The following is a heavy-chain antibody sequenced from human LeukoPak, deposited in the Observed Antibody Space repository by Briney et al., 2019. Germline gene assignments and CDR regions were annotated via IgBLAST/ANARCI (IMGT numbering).Heavy chain of an antibody. CDR2: IYHSGRT. V-gene: IGHV4-38-2*01. CDR1: AYSLSSAYY. J-gene: IGHJ4*02. Sequence: SETLSLTCAVSAYSLSSAYYWGCIRQPPGKGLEWIASIYHSGRTYYNPSLKSRVTISVDTSKNQCSLKLSSVTAADTAVYYCINYDFWSGYFLWGQGTLVTVSS. CDR3: INYDFWSGYFL. D-gene: IGHD3-3*01.